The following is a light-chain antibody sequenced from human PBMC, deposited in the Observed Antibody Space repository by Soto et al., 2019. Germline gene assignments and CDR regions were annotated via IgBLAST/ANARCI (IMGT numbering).Light chain of an antibody. CDR3: MQGTHWPLT. V-gene: IGKV2D-30*01. CDR2: KVS. Sequence: VVMTQAPLSLPVILAQSASISYRSSQTLVYSDRNTYLNWFQQRPVQSPRRLIYKVSNWDSGVPDRLTGSGSGTDFTLKISRVEAEDVGVYSCMQGTHWPLTSGGGTNVEIK. J-gene: IGKJ4*01. CDR1: QTLVYSDRNTY.